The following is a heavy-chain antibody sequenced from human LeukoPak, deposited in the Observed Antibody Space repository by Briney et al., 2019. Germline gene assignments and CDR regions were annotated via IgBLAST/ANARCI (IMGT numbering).Heavy chain of an antibody. CDR3: ARDGAVAGIENDY. CDR2: ISSSGRAI. CDR1: GFTFSSCE. V-gene: IGHV3-48*03. J-gene: IGHJ4*02. Sequence: GGSLRLSCAGSGFTFSSCEMNWVRQAPGKGLEWVSYISSSGRAIYYADSVKGRFTISRDNTKNSLYLQMNSLTAEDTAVYYCARDGAVAGIENDYWGQGTLVTVSS. D-gene: IGHD6-19*01.